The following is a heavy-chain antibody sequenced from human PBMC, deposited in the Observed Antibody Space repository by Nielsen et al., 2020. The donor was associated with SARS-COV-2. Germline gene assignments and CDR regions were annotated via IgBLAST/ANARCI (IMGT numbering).Heavy chain of an antibody. V-gene: IGHV3-7*01. D-gene: IGHD1-1*01. CDR1: GFTFSYYW. J-gene: IGHJ2*01. Sequence: GGSLRLSCAASGFTFSYYWMSWVRQAPGKGLEWAANIKADGSEKNYVDSVKGRFTVSRDNAQKLLYLQMNSLRVGDTAVYYCARAGAATGTRWYFDLWGRGTLVTVSS. CDR2: IKADGSEK. CDR3: ARAGAATGTRWYFDL.